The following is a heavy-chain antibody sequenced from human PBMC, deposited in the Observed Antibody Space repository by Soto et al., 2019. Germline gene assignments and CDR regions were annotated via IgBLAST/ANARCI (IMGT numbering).Heavy chain of an antibody. CDR3: ARAPNAYGDYGDY. J-gene: IGHJ4*02. V-gene: IGHV3-33*01. Sequence: QVQLVESGGGVVQPGRSLRLSCAASGFTFSSYGMHWVRQATGKGLEWVAVIWYDGSNKYYADSVKGRFTISRDNSKNTLYPQMNSLRAEDTAVYYCARAPNAYGDYGDYWGQGPLVTVSS. CDR2: IWYDGSNK. CDR1: GFTFSSYG. D-gene: IGHD4-17*01.